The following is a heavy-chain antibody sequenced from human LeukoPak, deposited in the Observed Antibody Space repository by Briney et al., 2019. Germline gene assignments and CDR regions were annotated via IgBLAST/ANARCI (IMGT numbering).Heavy chain of an antibody. J-gene: IGHJ3*02. D-gene: IGHD6-19*01. Sequence: SQTLSLTCTVSGGSISSGGYYWSWIRQPAGKGLEWIGRIYTSGSTNYNPSLKSRVTISVDTSKNQFSLKLSSVTAADTAVYYCARDLYSSGWSTFDAFDIWGQGTMVTVSS. CDR2: IYTSGST. V-gene: IGHV4-61*02. CDR1: GGSISSGGYY. CDR3: ARDLYSSGWSTFDAFDI.